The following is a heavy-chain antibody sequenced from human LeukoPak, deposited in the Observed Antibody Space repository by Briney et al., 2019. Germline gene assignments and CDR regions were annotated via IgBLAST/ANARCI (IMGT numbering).Heavy chain of an antibody. CDR2: IKQDGSEK. CDR1: GFTFSTYW. Sequence: PGGSLRLSCAASGFTFSTYWMIWVRQAPGKGLEWVANIKQDGSEKYYVGSVKGRFTISRDNAKNSLYLQMNNLRAEDTAVYYCARSVTKDYWGQGTLVTVSS. D-gene: IGHD4-17*01. J-gene: IGHJ4*02. V-gene: IGHV3-7*01. CDR3: ARSVTKDY.